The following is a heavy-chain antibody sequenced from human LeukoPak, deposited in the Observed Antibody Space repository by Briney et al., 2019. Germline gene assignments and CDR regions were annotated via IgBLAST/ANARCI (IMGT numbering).Heavy chain of an antibody. CDR3: ARDNWNWEAYYYYGMDV. V-gene: IGHV1-8*02. CDR2: MNPNSGNT. CDR1: GYTFTGYY. Sequence: GASVKVSCKASGYTFTGYYMHWVRQAPGQGLEWMGWMNPNSGNTGYAQKFQGRVTMTRNTSISTAYMELSSLRSEDTAVYYCARDNWNWEAYYYYGMDVWGQGTTVTVSS. D-gene: IGHD1-7*01. J-gene: IGHJ6*02.